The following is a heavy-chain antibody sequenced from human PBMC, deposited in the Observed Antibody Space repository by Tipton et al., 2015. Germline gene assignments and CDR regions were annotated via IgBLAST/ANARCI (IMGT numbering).Heavy chain of an antibody. Sequence: SLRLSCAASGFSFGNYYMTWVRQAPGKGLQWVASISSSESTQFYAESVKGRLTISRDTASNSVFLQMNSLRAEDTAVYYCAREAFSYYAMNVWGQGTTVTVSS. CDR1: GFSFGNYY. CDR2: ISSSESTQ. J-gene: IGHJ6*02. CDR3: AREAFSYYAMNV. V-gene: IGHV3-11*01.